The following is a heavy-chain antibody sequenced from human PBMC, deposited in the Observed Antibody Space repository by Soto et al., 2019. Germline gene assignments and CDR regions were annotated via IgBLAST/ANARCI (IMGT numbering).Heavy chain of an antibody. CDR2: LHADNDDT. CDR1: GYTISKYN. Sequence: QVQLVQSGPDVKRHGASVKISCKASGYTISKYNIHWVRQAPGQRPEWMGWLHADNDDTKYSTRFRGRHTISRYTYANTPLMELNSLISYGAGMDYCAGVGDDRGHFDSWGQATLVTFSS. CDR3: AGVGDDRGHFDS. J-gene: IGHJ4*02. V-gene: IGHV1-3*01. D-gene: IGHD2-21*02.